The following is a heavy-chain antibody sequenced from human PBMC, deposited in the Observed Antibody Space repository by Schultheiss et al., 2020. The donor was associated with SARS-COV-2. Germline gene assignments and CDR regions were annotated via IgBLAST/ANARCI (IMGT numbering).Heavy chain of an antibody. D-gene: IGHD6-13*01. J-gene: IGHJ5*02. V-gene: IGHV3-33*08. CDR1: GFTFSSYG. CDR3: ARCPLPYSSRDWFDP. Sequence: GGSLRLSCAASGFTFSSYGMHWVRQAPGKGLEWVAVIWYDGSNKYYADSVKGRFTISRDNAKNSLYLQMNSLRDEDTAVYYCARCPLPYSSRDWFDPWGQGTLVTVSS. CDR2: IWYDGSNK.